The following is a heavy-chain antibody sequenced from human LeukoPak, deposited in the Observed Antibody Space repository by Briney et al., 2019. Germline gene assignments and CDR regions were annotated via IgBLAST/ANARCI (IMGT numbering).Heavy chain of an antibody. D-gene: IGHD5-18*01. CDR3: ARRETAMVSHY. V-gene: IGHV1-69*13. CDR2: IIPIFGTA. Sequence: GASVKVSCKASGGTFNNYAISWVRQAPGQGLEWMGGIIPIFGTANYVQKFQGRVTVTADESTSTAYMELSSLRSEDTAVYYCARRETAMVSHYWGQGTLVTVSS. CDR1: GGTFNNYA. J-gene: IGHJ4*02.